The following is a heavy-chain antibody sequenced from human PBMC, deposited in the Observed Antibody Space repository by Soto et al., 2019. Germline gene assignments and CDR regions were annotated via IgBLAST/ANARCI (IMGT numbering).Heavy chain of an antibody. J-gene: IGHJ6*03. Sequence: EVQLVESGGGLVQPGGSLRLSCVGSGFTFSTYWMSWVRLAPGTGLEWVATIKQDGSDTYYVDSAKGRFTVSRDNGKNSLDLQMNSMRGDDTAVYYCVSGFDSGNCPYYLDVWGKGTTVTVSS. CDR2: IKQDGSDT. CDR3: VSGFDSGNCPYYLDV. D-gene: IGHD2-15*01. V-gene: IGHV3-7*01. CDR1: GFTFSTYW.